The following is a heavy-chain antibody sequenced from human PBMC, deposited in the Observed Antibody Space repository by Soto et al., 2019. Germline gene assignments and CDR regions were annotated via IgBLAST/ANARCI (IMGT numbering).Heavy chain of an antibody. CDR2: IYPGDSDT. J-gene: IGHJ4*02. CDR1: GYTFTNYW. V-gene: IGHV5-51*01. Sequence: PGESLKISCEGSGYTFTNYWIGWVRQMPGKGLEWMGIIYPGDSDTRYSPSFQGQVTITADKSISTAYLQWSSLKASDTAMYYCARLPSTVSSYFDYWGQGALVTVSS. D-gene: IGHD4-17*01. CDR3: ARLPSTVSSYFDY.